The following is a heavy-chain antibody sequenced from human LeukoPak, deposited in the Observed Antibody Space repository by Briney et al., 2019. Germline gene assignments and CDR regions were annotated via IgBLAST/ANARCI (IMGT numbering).Heavy chain of an antibody. J-gene: IGHJ6*02. D-gene: IGHD3-3*01. CDR2: IYYSGST. V-gene: IGHV4-59*06. Sequence: SETLSLTCTVSGGSISSYYWSWIRQPPGKGLEWIGCIYYSGSTYYNPSLKSRVTISVDTSKNQFSLKLSSVTAADTAVYYCAREGSRPTYYDFWSGYYFPLYGMDVWGQGTTVTVSS. CDR1: GGSISSYY. CDR3: AREGSRPTYYDFWSGYYFPLYGMDV.